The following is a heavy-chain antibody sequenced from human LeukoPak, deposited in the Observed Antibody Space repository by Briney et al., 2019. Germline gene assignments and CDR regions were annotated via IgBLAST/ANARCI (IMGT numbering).Heavy chain of an antibody. D-gene: IGHD5-18*01. J-gene: IGHJ5*02. CDR2: IYWDDDK. CDR3: AHTYTAMVYNWFDP. Sequence: SGPTLVKPTQTLTPTCTFSGFSLSTSGVGVGWIRQPPGKALEWLALIYWDDDKRYSPSLKSRLTITKDTSKNQVVLTMTNMDPVDTATYYCAHTYTAMVYNWFDPWGQGTLVTVSS. CDR1: GFSLSTSGVG. V-gene: IGHV2-5*02.